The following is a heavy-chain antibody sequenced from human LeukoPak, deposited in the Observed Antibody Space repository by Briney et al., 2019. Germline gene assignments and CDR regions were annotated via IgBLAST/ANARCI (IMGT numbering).Heavy chain of an antibody. CDR1: GGTFSSYA. D-gene: IGHD6-19*01. Sequence: EASVKVSCKASGGTFSSYAISWVRQAPGQGLEWMGRIIPIFGTANYAQKFQGRGTITADKSTSTAYMELSSLRSEDTAVYYCARTSSGWYSPYFDYWGQGTLVTVCS. J-gene: IGHJ4*02. V-gene: IGHV1-69*06. CDR3: ARTSSGWYSPYFDY. CDR2: IIPIFGTA.